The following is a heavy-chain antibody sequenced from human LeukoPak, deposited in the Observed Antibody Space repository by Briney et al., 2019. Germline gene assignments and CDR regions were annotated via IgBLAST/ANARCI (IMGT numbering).Heavy chain of an antibody. CDR2: ISGSGGST. J-gene: IGHJ4*02. CDR1: GFTFSSYA. Sequence: PGGSLRLSCAASGFTFSSYAMSWVRQAPGKGLEWVSAISGSGGSTYYADSVKGRFTISRDNSKNTLYLQMNSLRAEDTAVYYCAKDPDPDYYDSSGHEGYWGQGTLVTVSS. V-gene: IGHV3-23*01. CDR3: AKDPDPDYYDSSGHEGY. D-gene: IGHD3-22*01.